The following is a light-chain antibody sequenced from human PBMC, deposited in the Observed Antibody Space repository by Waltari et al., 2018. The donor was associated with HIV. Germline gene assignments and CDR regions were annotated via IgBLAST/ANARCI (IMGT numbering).Light chain of an antibody. V-gene: IGLV1-47*01. Sequence: QPVLTQLPSVSGTPGQTVTISCSGSDSNIGTSSVYWYQVLPGTTPRLLIFSNHERPSWVPGRFSGSKSGASASLTSFGLRSEDEADYYCSTWDKTQSAQVFGGGTKLTVL. CDR3: STWDKTQSAQV. J-gene: IGLJ3*02. CDR1: DSNIGTSS. CDR2: SNH.